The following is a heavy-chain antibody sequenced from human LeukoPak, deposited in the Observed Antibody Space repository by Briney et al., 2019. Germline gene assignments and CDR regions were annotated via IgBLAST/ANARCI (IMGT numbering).Heavy chain of an antibody. J-gene: IGHJ4*02. Sequence: TSETLSLTCTVSGGSVSNSLYYWSWIRQPPGKGLEWIGYIYYNGDTNYNPSLKSRVIISIDTSSNQFSLRLNSMTAADTAVYYCARGDDFWSGHPLDYWGQGTLVTVSS. D-gene: IGHD3-3*01. CDR3: ARGDDFWSGHPLDY. V-gene: IGHV4-61*01. CDR2: IYYNGDT. CDR1: GGSVSNSLYY.